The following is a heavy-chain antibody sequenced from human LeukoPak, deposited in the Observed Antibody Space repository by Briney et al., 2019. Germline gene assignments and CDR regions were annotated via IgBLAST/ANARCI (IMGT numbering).Heavy chain of an antibody. D-gene: IGHD3-10*01. CDR3: ALYYYGSGSPPRHYYYYYGMDV. CDR2: IIPIFGTA. J-gene: IGHJ6*04. CDR1: GGTFSSYA. Sequence: SVKVSCKASGGTFSSYAISWVRRAPGQGLEWMGGIIPIFGTANYAQKFQGRVTITADKSTSTAYMELSSLRSEDTAVYYCALYYYGSGSPPRHYYYYYGMDVWGKGTTVTVSS. V-gene: IGHV1-69*06.